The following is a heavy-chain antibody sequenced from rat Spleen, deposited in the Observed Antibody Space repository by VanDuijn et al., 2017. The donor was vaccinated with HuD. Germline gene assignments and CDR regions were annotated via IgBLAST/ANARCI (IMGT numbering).Heavy chain of an antibody. D-gene: IGHD5-1*01. V-gene: IGHV3-1*01. J-gene: IGHJ4*01. CDR2: IRYSGST. CDR3: ARGGSSYVMDA. Sequence: EVQLQESGPGLVKPSQSLSLTCSVTGYSITRNYWGWIRKFPGNKMEWIGHIRYSGSTKYNPSLKSRIAITRDTSKNQFFLELNSVTLEDTATYYCARGGSSYVMDAWGQGASVTVSS. CDR1: GYSITRNY.